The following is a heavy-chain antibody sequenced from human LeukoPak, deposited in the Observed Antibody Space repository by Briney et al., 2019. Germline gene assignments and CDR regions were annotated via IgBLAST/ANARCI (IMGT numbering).Heavy chain of an antibody. Sequence: SETLSLTCAVYGGSFSGYDWSWIRQPPGKGLEWMGEINHSGSTNYNPTLKSRVTISVDTSKNQFSLKLSSVTAADTAVYYCARSSRLWFGEYKTNFDYWGQGTLVTVSS. CDR2: INHSGST. CDR3: ARSSRLWFGEYKTNFDY. V-gene: IGHV4-34*01. CDR1: GGSFSGYD. J-gene: IGHJ4*02. D-gene: IGHD3-10*01.